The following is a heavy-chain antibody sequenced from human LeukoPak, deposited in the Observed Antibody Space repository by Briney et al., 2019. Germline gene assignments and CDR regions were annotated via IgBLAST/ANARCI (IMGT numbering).Heavy chain of an antibody. V-gene: IGHV1-18*01. CDR3: ARLPPPKRGYSYGPPYDY. CDR2: ISAYNGNT. D-gene: IGHD5-18*01. Sequence: GASVKVSCKASGYTFTSYGISWVRQAPGQGVEWMGWISAYNGNTNYAQKLQGRVTMTTDTSTSTAYMELRSLRSDDTAVYYCARLPPPKRGYSYGPPYDYWGQGTLVTVSS. CDR1: GYTFTSYG. J-gene: IGHJ4*02.